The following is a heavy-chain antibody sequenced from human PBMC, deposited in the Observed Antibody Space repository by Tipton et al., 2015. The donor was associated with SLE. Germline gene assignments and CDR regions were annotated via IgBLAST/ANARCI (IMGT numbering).Heavy chain of an antibody. Sequence: SLRLSCAASGFTFDGYAMHWVRQAPGKGLEWVSGISWNSGSIGYADSVKGRFTISRDNAKNSLYLQMNSLRAEDTALYYCAKDGPEAKDDYVWGSYRAPMDVWGKGTTVTVSS. CDR1: GFTFDGYA. J-gene: IGHJ6*03. D-gene: IGHD3-16*02. CDR3: AKDGPEAKDDYVWGSYRAPMDV. V-gene: IGHV3-9*01. CDR2: ISWNSGSI.